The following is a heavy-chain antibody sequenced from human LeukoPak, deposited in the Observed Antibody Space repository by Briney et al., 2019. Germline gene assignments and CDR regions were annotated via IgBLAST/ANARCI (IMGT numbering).Heavy chain of an antibody. CDR1: GYSISGGYY. CDR2: IYRSGST. D-gene: IGHD3-10*01. V-gene: IGHV4-38-2*02. J-gene: IGHJ3*02. Sequence: SETLSLTCSVSGYSISGGYYWGWIRQPRGEGLGWIGSIYRSGSTYYNPSLEGRVTKSVDTSKNQFSLKLSSVTAADTAVYSCASDQLQGSGAFDIWGQGTMVTVSS. CDR3: ASDQLQGSGAFDI.